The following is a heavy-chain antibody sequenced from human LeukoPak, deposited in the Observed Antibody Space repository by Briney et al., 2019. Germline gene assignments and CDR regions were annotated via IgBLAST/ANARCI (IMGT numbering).Heavy chain of an antibody. CDR3: ARDRDGCRRGNYFDY. CDR2: IYGDGRT. D-gene: IGHD5-18*01. CDR1: AFTVTINY. J-gene: IGHJ4*02. Sequence: GGSLRPSCAAPAFTVTINYTSWVRHAPGEGLEWVGVIYGDGRTYFPGTVKGRVTISTDNAKNTLYRQMNSLKAEDTAVYYCARDRDGCRRGNYFDYWGQGTLVTVSS. V-gene: IGHV3-66*01.